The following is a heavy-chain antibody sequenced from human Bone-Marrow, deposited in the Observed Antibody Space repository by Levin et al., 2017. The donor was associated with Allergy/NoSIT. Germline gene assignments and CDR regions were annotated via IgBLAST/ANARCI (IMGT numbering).Heavy chain of an antibody. Sequence: KISCKASGGASSSHPISWVRQAPGQGLEWMGGVIPVFSTSYYAHKFQGRVTITADKTTSTAYMELSSLRSEDTAVYYCARYTDGDNYFDYWGQGTLVTVSS. CDR1: GGASSSHP. CDR2: VIPVFSTS. D-gene: IGHD5-18*01. CDR3: ARYTDGDNYFDY. V-gene: IGHV1-69*06. J-gene: IGHJ4*02.